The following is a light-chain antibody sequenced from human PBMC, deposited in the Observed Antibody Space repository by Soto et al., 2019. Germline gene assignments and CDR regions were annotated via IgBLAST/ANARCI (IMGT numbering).Light chain of an antibody. V-gene: IGKV3-20*01. CDR3: QQYNDWPRT. Sequence: EIVLTQSPGTLSLSPGERATLSCRASQTVNSSYLAWYQRKPGQAPRLLFYDVSNRANGIPDRFSGSGSGTEFTLTISSLQSEDFAVYYCQQYNDWPRTFGQGTKVDIK. CDR2: DVS. CDR1: QTVNSSY. J-gene: IGKJ1*01.